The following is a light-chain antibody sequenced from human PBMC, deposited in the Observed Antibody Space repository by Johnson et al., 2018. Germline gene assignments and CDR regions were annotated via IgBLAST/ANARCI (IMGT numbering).Light chain of an antibody. CDR2: ENN. CDR1: SSNIGNNY. J-gene: IGLJ1*01. V-gene: IGLV1-51*02. CDR3: GTWDSRLSAGNG. Sequence: QSVLTQPPSVSAAPGQKVTISCSGSSSNIGNNYVSWYQQLPGTAPKLLIYENNKRPSGIPDRFSGSKSGTSATLGITGLQTGDEAGYYCGTWDSRLSAGNGFGTGTNVTVL.